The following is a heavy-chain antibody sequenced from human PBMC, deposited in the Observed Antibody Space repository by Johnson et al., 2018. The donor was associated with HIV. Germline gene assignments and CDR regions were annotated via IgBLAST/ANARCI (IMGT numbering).Heavy chain of an antibody. D-gene: IGHD3-22*01. CDR3: AKDPSVYISMIELSRGAFDS. J-gene: IGHJ3*02. CDR2: ISYDGSHT. CDR1: GFTFSDFY. V-gene: IGHV3-30*18. Sequence: QVQLVESGGGLVKPGGSLRLSCAVSGFTFSDFYMSWVRQVPGKGLEWVTFISYDGSHTYYADSVKGRFTISRDNSKNMLYLQVNSLRVDDTAVYYCAKDPSVYISMIELSRGAFDSWGQGTKVTVSS.